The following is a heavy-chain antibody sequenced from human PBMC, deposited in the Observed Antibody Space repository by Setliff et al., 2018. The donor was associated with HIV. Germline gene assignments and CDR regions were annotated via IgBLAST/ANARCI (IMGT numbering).Heavy chain of an antibody. V-gene: IGHV4-59*01. J-gene: IGHJ4*02. CDR3: ARDSGYSFGFNYFDY. CDR1: GDSISSYY. CDR2: IYYSGST. D-gene: IGHD5-18*01. Sequence: SESLSLTCTVSGDSISSYYWSWIRQPPGKGLEWIGYIYYSGSTNYNPSLKSRVTISLDMSKNQFSLRLSSVTAADTAVYYCARDSGYSFGFNYFDYWGQGTLVTVSS.